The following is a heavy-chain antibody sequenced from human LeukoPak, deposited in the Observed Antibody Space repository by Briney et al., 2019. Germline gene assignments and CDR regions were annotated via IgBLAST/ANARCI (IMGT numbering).Heavy chain of an antibody. CDR2: IKSKTDGGTT. D-gene: IGHD4-23*01. CDR3: TTRTTVVTDAFDI. J-gene: IGHJ3*02. CDR1: GFTFSSYG. Sequence: GGSLRLSCAASGFTFSSYGMHWVRQAPGKGLEWVGRIKSKTDGGTTDYAAPVKGRFTISRDDSKNTLYLQMNSLKTEDTAVYYCTTRTTVVTDAFDIWGQGTMVTVSS. V-gene: IGHV3-15*01.